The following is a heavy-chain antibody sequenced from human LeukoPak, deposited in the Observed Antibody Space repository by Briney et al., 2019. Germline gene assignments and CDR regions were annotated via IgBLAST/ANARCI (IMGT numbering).Heavy chain of an antibody. Sequence: GGSLRLSCAASGFTFSSYGMHWVRQAPGKGLEWVAVISYDGSNKYYADSVKGRFTISRDNSKNTLYLQMNSLRAEDTAVYYCAKEALLYYDFWSGAFDYWGQGTLVTVSS. CDR1: GFTFSSYG. CDR2: ISYDGSNK. J-gene: IGHJ4*02. V-gene: IGHV3-30*18. CDR3: AKEALLYYDFWSGAFDY. D-gene: IGHD3-3*01.